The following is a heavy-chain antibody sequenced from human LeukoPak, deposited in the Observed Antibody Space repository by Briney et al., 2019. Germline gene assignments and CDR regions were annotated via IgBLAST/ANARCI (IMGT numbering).Heavy chain of an antibody. V-gene: IGHV1-69*13. CDR1: GGTFSSYA. CDR3: ARDEGSVVPAATGFDP. Sequence: ASVKVSCKASGGTFSSYAISWVRQAPGQGLEWMGGIIPIFGTANYAQKFQGRVTITADESTSTAYMELSSLRSEDTAVYYCARDEGSVVPAATGFDPWGQGTLVTVSS. CDR2: IIPIFGTA. D-gene: IGHD2-2*01. J-gene: IGHJ5*02.